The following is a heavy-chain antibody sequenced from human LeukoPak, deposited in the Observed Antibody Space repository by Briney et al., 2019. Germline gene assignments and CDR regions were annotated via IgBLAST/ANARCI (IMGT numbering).Heavy chain of an antibody. J-gene: IGHJ5*02. V-gene: IGHV4-34*01. CDR3: ARRGSSWYRWFDP. Sequence: SETLSLTCAVYGGSFSGYYWSWIRQPPGKGLEWIGEINHSGSTNYNPSLKSRVTISVDTSKNQFSLKLSSVTAADTAVYYCARRGSSWYRWFDPWGQGTLVTVSS. D-gene: IGHD6-13*01. CDR1: GGSFSGYY. CDR2: INHSGST.